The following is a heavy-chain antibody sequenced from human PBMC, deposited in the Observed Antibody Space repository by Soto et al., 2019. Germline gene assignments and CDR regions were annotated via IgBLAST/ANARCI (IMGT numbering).Heavy chain of an antibody. CDR2: VGGGGDHT. Sequence: EVQLLESGGGLVQPGGSLRLSCAASGFTFSSFSMNWVRQAPGKGLEWVASVGGGGDHTFYADSVKGRFTISRDDSQNTLFLQMNSLRAEDTAVYFCAKRDSGSGRSPPHIGFWGQGTLVTVSS. CDR1: GFTFSSFS. D-gene: IGHD3-10*01. CDR3: AKRDSGSGRSPPHIGF. J-gene: IGHJ4*02. V-gene: IGHV3-23*01.